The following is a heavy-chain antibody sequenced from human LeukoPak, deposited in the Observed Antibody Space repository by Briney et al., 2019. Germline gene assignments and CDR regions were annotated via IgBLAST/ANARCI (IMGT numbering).Heavy chain of an antibody. CDR2: IYYSGST. Sequence: SETLSLTCTVSGGSISSYYWSWIRQPPGKGLAWIGYIYYSGSTNYNPSLKSRVTISVDTSKNQFSLKLSSVTAADTAVYYCARIVYGDYVDYWGQGTLVTVSS. V-gene: IGHV4-59*01. CDR1: GGSISSYY. J-gene: IGHJ4*02. CDR3: ARIVYGDYVDY. D-gene: IGHD4-17*01.